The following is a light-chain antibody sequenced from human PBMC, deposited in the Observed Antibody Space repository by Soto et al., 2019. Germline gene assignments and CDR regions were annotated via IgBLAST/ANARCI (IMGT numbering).Light chain of an antibody. CDR2: HTS. CDR3: QQYHSSPRT. J-gene: IGKJ1*01. CDR1: QSVGGSS. Sequence: ETVLTQSPGTLSLSPGERATLSCRASQSVGGSSLAWYQQRPGQAPRLLIYHTSYRATGTPDRFSGSGSGTDFTLTISRLEPEDFAVYYCQQYHSSPRTFGQGTKVDIK. V-gene: IGKV3-20*01.